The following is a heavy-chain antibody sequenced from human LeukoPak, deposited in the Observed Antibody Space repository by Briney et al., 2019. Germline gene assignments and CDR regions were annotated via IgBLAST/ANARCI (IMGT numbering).Heavy chain of an antibody. CDR3: ARSLAGPSGYFDY. J-gene: IGHJ4*02. V-gene: IGHV3-7*01. CDR1: GFTFSSSW. D-gene: IGHD6-19*01. Sequence: GGSLRLSCAASGFTFSSSWMTWVRQAPGKGLEWVANMKQDGSEKHYVDSVKGRFTISRDNAKNSLYLQMNSLRAEDTAVYYCARSLAGPSGYFDYWGRGTLVTVSS. CDR2: MKQDGSEK.